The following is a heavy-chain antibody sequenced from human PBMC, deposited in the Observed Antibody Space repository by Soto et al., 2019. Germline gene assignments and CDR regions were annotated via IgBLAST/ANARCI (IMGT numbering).Heavy chain of an antibody. CDR3: AKAFIGYCSSTSCYSNGHFDY. V-gene: IGHV3-9*01. D-gene: IGHD2-2*02. CDR1: GFTFDDYA. Sequence: EVQLVESGGGLVQPGRSLRLSCAASGFTFDDYAMHWVRQAPGKGLEWVSGISWNSGSIGHADSVKGRFTISRDNAKNSLYLQMNSLRAEDTALYYCAKAFIGYCSSTSCYSNGHFDYWGQGTLVTVSS. CDR2: ISWNSGSI. J-gene: IGHJ4*02.